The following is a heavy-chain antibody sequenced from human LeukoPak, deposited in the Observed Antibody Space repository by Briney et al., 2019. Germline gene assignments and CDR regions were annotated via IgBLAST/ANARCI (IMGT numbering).Heavy chain of an antibody. J-gene: IGHJ5*02. CDR1: GGSISTYY. CDR3: ARSPHNSAWYEKWFDP. CDR2: ISASWGT. Sequence: ASETLSLTCTVSGGSISTYYWSWIRQSPGKGLEWIADISASWGTNYNPSLESRVTVSIDSSKNQFSLKLSSVTAADTAVFYCARSPHNSAWYEKWFDPWGQGTLVTVSS. V-gene: IGHV4-4*08. D-gene: IGHD6-19*01.